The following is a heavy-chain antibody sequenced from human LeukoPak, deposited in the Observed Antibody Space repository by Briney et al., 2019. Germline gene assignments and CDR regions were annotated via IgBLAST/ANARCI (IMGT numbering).Heavy chain of an antibody. CDR1: GGSFSGYY. Sequence: SETLSLTCAVYGGSFSGYYWSWIRQPPGKGLEWIGSIYYSGSTYYNPSLKSRVTISVDTSKNQFSLKLSSVTAADTAVYYCARHRPRNDIVVVPAASLRYYYMDVWGKGTTVTVSS. CDR3: ARHRPRNDIVVVPAASLRYYYMDV. CDR2: IYYSGST. D-gene: IGHD2-2*01. V-gene: IGHV4-34*01. J-gene: IGHJ6*03.